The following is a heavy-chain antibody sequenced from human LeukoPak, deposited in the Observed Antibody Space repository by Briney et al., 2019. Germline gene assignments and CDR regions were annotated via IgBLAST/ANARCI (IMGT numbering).Heavy chain of an antibody. CDR3: ARSDILTGLYILQGGFSVISDY. CDR2: IIPILGIA. Sequence: GASVKVSCKASGGTFSSYAISWVRQAPGQGLEWMGRIIPILGIANYAQKFQGRVTITADKSTSTAYMELSSLRSEDTAVYYCARSDILTGLYILQGGFSVISDYWGQGTLVTVSS. V-gene: IGHV1-69*04. D-gene: IGHD3-9*01. J-gene: IGHJ4*02. CDR1: GGTFSSYA.